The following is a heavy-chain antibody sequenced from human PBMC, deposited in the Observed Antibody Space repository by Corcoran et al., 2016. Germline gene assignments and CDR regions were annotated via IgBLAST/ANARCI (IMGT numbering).Heavy chain of an antibody. CDR3: AKDRSRRTMFEVVNYYYYGVDD. CDR2: ISYDGSDK. Sequence: QVQLVESGGGVVQPGRSLRLSCAASGFTFSSYCMHWVRQAPGKGLEWVADISYDGSDKYYADSVKGRFTISRDNSKNTLYLQMNSLRAEDTAVYYCAKDRSRRTMFEVVNYYYYGVDDWGQGTTVTVSS. CDR1: GFTFSSYC. D-gene: IGHD3-3*01. J-gene: IGHJ6*02. V-gene: IGHV3-30*18.